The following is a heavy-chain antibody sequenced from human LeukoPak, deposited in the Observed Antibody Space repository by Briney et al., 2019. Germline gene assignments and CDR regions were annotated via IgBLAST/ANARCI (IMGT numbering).Heavy chain of an antibody. Sequence: ASVKVSCKASGYTFTSYDINWVRQATGQGLEWMGWMNPNSGNTGYAQKFQGRVTMTRNTSISTAYMELGSLRSEDTAVYYCASWRYCSSTSCSKYYFDYWGQGTLVTVSS. J-gene: IGHJ4*02. CDR2: MNPNSGNT. CDR1: GYTFTSYD. D-gene: IGHD2-2*01. V-gene: IGHV1-8*01. CDR3: ASWRYCSSTSCSKYYFDY.